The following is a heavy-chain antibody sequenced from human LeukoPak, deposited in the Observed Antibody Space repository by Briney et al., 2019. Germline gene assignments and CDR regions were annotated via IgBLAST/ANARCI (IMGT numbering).Heavy chain of an antibody. Sequence: GGSLRLSCAASGFTFSTYSMNWVRRVPGKGLEWVSYASSGLSGRYYADSVRGRFTISRGNAKNFLYLQMNSLRDEDTAVYYCARGGRHGFFDYWGQGILVTVSS. CDR3: ARGGRHGFFDY. CDR1: GFTFSTYS. J-gene: IGHJ4*02. CDR2: ASSGLSGR. V-gene: IGHV3-48*02. D-gene: IGHD3-10*01.